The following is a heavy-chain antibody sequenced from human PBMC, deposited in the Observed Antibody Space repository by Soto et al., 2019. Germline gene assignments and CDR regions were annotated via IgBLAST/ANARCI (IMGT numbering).Heavy chain of an antibody. CDR2: IIPISETT. CDR1: GGTFSSLD. Sequence: GASVKVSCKASGGTFSSLDINWVRQAPGQGLEWMGGIIPISETTNYAQIFQGRVSIVADKSTSTAYMELSRLRPEDTAVYYCARALLSHSYDSGGYDSYFHAMDVWGQGTPVTVSS. V-gene: IGHV1-69*06. D-gene: IGHD3-22*01. CDR3: ARALLSHSYDSGGYDSYFHAMDV. J-gene: IGHJ6*02.